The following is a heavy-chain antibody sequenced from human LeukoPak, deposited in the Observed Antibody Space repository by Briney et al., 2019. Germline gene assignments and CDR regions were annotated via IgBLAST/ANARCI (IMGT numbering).Heavy chain of an antibody. J-gene: IGHJ4*02. CDR3: AKVWMEGASGGLYFDY. CDR2: ISWNSGSI. CDR1: GFTFDDYA. V-gene: IGHV3-9*01. Sequence: PGGSLRLSCAASGFTFDDYAMHWVRQAPGRGLEWVSCISWNSGSIGYADSVKGRFTIYRDNAKNSLYLQMNSLRAEDTALYYCAKVWMEGASGGLYFDYWGQGTLVTVSS. D-gene: IGHD1-26*01.